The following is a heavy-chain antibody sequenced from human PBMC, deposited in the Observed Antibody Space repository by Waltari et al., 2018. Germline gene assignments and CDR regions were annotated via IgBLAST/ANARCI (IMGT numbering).Heavy chain of an antibody. CDR1: GFTFSSYA. V-gene: IGHV3-23*01. J-gene: IGHJ4*02. CDR2: IRCSGGST. CDR3: AKDRSPYYYDSSYFDY. Sequence: EVQLLASGGGLVQPGGSLRLSCAASGFTFSSYAMSWGRQAPGKGREWVTAIRCSGGSTYYADSLKGRFTISRDNSKNTLYLQMNSLIAEDTAVYYCAKDRSPYYYDSSYFDYWGQGTLVTVSS. D-gene: IGHD3-22*01.